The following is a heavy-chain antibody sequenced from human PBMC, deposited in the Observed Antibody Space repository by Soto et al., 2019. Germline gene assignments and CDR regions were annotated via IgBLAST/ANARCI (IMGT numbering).Heavy chain of an antibody. Sequence: SETLSLTCIVSGDSISSTSYYWGCIRQPPGKGLEWIGSIYYSGVAYYNPSLKSRATLSLDKSKNQFSLRLTSVTAADTTIYYCARHFGVSGSYSRRFDPWGQG. CDR3: ARHFGVSGSYSRRFDP. D-gene: IGHD3-10*01. J-gene: IGHJ5*02. V-gene: IGHV4-39*01. CDR1: GDSISSTSYY. CDR2: IYYSGVA.